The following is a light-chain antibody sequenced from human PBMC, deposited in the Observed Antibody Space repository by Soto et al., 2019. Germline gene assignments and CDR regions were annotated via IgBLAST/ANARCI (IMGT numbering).Light chain of an antibody. CDR3: QQRTNWPT. Sequence: EIVLTQSPATLSLSPGERATLSCRASQSINTYLAWYQQKPGQAPRLLIYDASNRAADIPARFSGSGSGTDFTLTISSLESEDFAVYYCQQRTNWPTFGGGTKVEIK. J-gene: IGKJ4*01. CDR1: QSINTY. CDR2: DAS. V-gene: IGKV3-11*01.